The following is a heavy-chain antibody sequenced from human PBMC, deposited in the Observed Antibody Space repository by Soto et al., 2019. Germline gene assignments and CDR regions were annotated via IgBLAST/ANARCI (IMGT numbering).Heavy chain of an antibody. J-gene: IGHJ5*02. CDR1: VGSISTYY. CDR3: ATNVHGISWFFSWFDT. V-gene: IGHV4-59*01. D-gene: IGHD6-13*01. Sequence: QVHLQESGPGLVKPSETLSLTCTVSVGSISTYYWSWIRQPPGKGLEWIGYIHHSGSANYNPSLTRRVNLAVDTSKNQSSLKLTSVTAADTAVYYCATNVHGISWFFSWFDTWGQGALVTVSS. CDR2: IHHSGSA.